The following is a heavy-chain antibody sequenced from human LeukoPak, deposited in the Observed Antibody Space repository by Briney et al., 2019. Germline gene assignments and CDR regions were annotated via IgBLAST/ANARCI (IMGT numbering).Heavy chain of an antibody. J-gene: IGHJ4*02. D-gene: IGHD3-10*01. CDR1: GFTFGDYA. CDR2: IRSKAYGGTT. CDR3: TRGLLWFGELDY. V-gene: IGHV3-49*04. Sequence: PGGPLRLSCTASGFTFGDYAMSWVRQAPGKGLEWVGFIRSKAYGGTTEYAASVKGRFTIPRDDSKSIAYLQMNSLKTEDTAVYYCTRGLLWFGELDYWGQGTLVTVSS.